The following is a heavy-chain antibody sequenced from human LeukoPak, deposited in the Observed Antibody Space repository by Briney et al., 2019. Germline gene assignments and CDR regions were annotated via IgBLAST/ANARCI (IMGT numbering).Heavy chain of an antibody. CDR1: GYTFTSYA. J-gene: IGHJ6*03. CDR2: INTNTGNP. D-gene: IGHD3-22*01. CDR3: ARGYYDSSGYYRPLVFYYMDV. Sequence: GASVKVSCKASGYTFTSYAMNWVRQAPGQGLEWMGWINTNTGNPTYAQGFTGRFVFSLDTSVSTAYLQISSLKAEDTAVYYCARGYYDSSGYYRPLVFYYMDVWGKGTTVTVSS. V-gene: IGHV7-4-1*02.